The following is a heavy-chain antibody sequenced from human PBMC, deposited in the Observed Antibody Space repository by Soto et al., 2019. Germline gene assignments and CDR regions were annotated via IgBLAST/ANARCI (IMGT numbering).Heavy chain of an antibody. V-gene: IGHV5-51*01. J-gene: IGHJ4*02. Sequence: PGESLKISCKGSGYSFTNYLITWVRQMPGKGLEWMGIIYPGDSDTRYSPSFQGQVTISADKSISTAYLQWSSLKASDTAVYYCARGGGIVGATIPNPIDYWGQGTLVTVSS. CDR3: ARGGGIVGATIPNPIDY. CDR1: GYSFTNYL. CDR2: IYPGDSDT. D-gene: IGHD1-26*01.